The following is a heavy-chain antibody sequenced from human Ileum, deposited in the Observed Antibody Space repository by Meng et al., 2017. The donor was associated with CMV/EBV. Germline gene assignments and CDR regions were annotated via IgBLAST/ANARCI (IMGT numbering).Heavy chain of an antibody. V-gene: IGHV3-9*03. D-gene: IGHD3-22*01. CDR2: ISRNSGSR. CDR3: VRSRSENYHDSSGPFDY. J-gene: IGHJ4*02. CDR1: GFTFADYA. Sequence: GGSLRLSCAVSGFTFADYAMHWVRQAPGKGLEWVSGISRNSGSRGYADSVRGRFTVSRDNAKNSLYLQMNSLRPEDMALYYCVRSRSENYHDSSGPFDYWGQGTLVTVSS.